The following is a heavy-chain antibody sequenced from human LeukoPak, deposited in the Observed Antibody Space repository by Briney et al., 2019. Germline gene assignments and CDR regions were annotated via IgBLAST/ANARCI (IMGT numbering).Heavy chain of an antibody. CDR3: ARASYYYGSSGYPGYYFDY. Sequence: GASVKVSCKASGYTFTDYYMHWVRQAPGQGLEWMGWINPNSGGTNYAQKFQGRVTMNRDTSISTAYMELSRLRSDDTAVYYCARASYYYGSSGYPGYYFDYWGQGTLVTVSS. CDR1: GYTFTDYY. J-gene: IGHJ4*02. V-gene: IGHV1-2*02. CDR2: INPNSGGT. D-gene: IGHD3-22*01.